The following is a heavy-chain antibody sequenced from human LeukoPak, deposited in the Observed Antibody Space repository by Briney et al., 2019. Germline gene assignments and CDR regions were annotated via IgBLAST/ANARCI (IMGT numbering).Heavy chain of an antibody. J-gene: IGHJ3*02. CDR3: ARLPPYDILTGGTFGI. CDR1: GGAIDNYY. Sequence: SETLSLTCSVSGGAIDNYYWSWIRQPPGKGLEWIGYIYYSGTTHYNPSFKSRVTMSVDMSKNEFSLKVNSVTAAETGMYYCARLPPYDILTGGTFGIWGQGTMVTVAS. V-gene: IGHV4-59*01. CDR2: IYYSGTT. D-gene: IGHD3-9*01.